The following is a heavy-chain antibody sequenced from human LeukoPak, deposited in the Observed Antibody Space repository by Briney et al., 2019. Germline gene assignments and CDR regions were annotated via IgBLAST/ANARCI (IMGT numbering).Heavy chain of an antibody. CDR1: GYTFTGYY. CDR2: INPNSGGT. Sequence: GASVKVSCKASGYTFTGYYMHWVRQAPGQGLEWMGWINPNSGGTNHAQKFQGRVTMTRDTSISTAYMELSRLRSDDTAVYYCARDPSRITMVRGLDPWGQGTLVTVSS. V-gene: IGHV1-2*02. CDR3: ARDPSRITMVRGLDP. D-gene: IGHD3-10*01. J-gene: IGHJ5*02.